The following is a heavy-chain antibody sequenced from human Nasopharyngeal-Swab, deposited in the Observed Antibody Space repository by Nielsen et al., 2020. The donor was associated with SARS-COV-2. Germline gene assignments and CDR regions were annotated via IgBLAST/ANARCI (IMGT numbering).Heavy chain of an antibody. CDR3: AREVVGGLVDS. V-gene: IGHV4-59*12. CDR1: DASINTYY. CDR2: IYHTGTT. J-gene: IGHJ4*02. D-gene: IGHD1-26*01. Sequence: SETLSLTCTVSDASINTYYWSWIRQSPGKGLEWLGHIYHTGTTNYNPSLKSRVTILIDTSKNQFSLKLNSVTAADTAVYYCAREVVGGLVDSWGQGTLVTVSS.